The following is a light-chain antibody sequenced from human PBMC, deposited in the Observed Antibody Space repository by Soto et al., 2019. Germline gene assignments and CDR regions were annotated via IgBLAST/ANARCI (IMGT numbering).Light chain of an antibody. J-gene: IGLJ1*01. CDR3: CSYAGIYPYV. Sequence: QSALTQPRSVSGSPGQSVTISCTGTSSDVGGYNYVSWYQLHPGKAPKLIIYDVSKRPSGVPDRFSGSKSGNTASLTISGLQAEDEAGYHCCSYAGIYPYVFGTGTKVTV. CDR1: SSDVGGYNY. V-gene: IGLV2-11*01. CDR2: DVS.